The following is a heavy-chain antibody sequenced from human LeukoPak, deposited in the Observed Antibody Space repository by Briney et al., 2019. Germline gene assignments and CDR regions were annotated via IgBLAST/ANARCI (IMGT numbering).Heavy chain of an antibody. J-gene: IGHJ4*02. CDR3: ARSRLEWLLYDFDY. Sequence: SETLSLTCTVSGGSIRTSSYYWGWIRQPPGKGLEWIGSMYYSGSTYYNPSLKSRVTISVDTSKNQFSLKLSSVTAADTAVYYCARSRLEWLLYDFDYWGQGALVTVSS. D-gene: IGHD3-3*01. CDR2: MYYSGST. V-gene: IGHV4-39*01. CDR1: GGSIRTSSYY.